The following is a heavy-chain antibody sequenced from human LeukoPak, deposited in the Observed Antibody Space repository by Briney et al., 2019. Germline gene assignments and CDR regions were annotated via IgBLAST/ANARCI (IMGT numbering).Heavy chain of an antibody. V-gene: IGHV3-23*01. CDR2: ISGSGDST. CDR1: GFTLRSYV. Sequence: GGSLRLSCVASGFTLRSYVMNWVRQTPGKGLEWVSSISGSGDSTFYADSVKGRFSISRDNSKNTLYLQVNGLRTEDTAVYYCAKDRLLNCRGDCYIFDYWGQGTVVAVSS. CDR3: AKDRLLNCRGDCYIFDY. D-gene: IGHD2-21*02. J-gene: IGHJ4*02.